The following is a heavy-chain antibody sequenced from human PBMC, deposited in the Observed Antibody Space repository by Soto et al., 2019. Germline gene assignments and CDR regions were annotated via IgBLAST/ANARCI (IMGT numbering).Heavy chain of an antibody. CDR2: IKQDGSEK. V-gene: IGHV3-7*01. D-gene: IGHD3-10*01. CDR1: GFTVSSYW. Sequence: GGSTRISCAASGFTVSSYWMSWVRQAPGKGLEWVANIKQDGSEKYFVDSVKGRFTISRDNAHNSLYLQMNSLRAEDTAVYYCARNRRGSTDYWGQGTLVTVSS. J-gene: IGHJ4*02. CDR3: ARNRRGSTDY.